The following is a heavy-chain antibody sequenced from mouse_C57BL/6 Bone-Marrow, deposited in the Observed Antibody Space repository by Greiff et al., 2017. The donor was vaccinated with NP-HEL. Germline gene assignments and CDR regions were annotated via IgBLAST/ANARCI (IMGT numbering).Heavy chain of an antibody. CDR2: ISSGGSYT. CDR3: ARHPFAY. CDR1: GFTFSSYG. Sequence: DVKLVESGGDSVKPGGSLKLSCAASGFTFSSYGMSWVRQTPDKRLEWVATISSGGSYTYYPDSVKGRFTISRDNAKNTLYLQMSSLKSEDTAMYYCARHPFAYWGQGTLVTVSA. J-gene: IGHJ3*01. V-gene: IGHV5-6*02.